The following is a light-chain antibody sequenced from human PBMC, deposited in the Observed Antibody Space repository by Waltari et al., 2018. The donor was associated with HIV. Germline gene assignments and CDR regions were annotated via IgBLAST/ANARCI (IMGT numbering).Light chain of an antibody. V-gene: IGLV3-21*02. CDR3: QIWESSSNHPVV. CDR2: DDS. J-gene: IGLJ2*01. Sequence: SYVLTQPPSVSVAPGQTARITCGANRIGSKSVHWYQQKPGQAPVLIVYDDSDRPSGIPERISGSNSESTATLTISSVEVGDEADYYCQIWESSSNHPVVFGGGTKLAVL. CDR1: RIGSKS.